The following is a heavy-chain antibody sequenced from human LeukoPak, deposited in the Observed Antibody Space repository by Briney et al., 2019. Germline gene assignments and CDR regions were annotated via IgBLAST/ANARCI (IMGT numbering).Heavy chain of an antibody. J-gene: IGHJ4*02. CDR2: IYYSGRT. CDR3: ARDPDSSSDHFDY. D-gene: IGHD6-6*01. V-gene: IGHV4-59*12. CDR1: GGSISSYY. Sequence: SETLSLTCTVSGGSISSYYWSWVRQPPGKGREWVGYIYYSGRTNYNPSLKRRVTISVDTSKKQFSLKLSSVTAADTAVYYCARDPDSSSDHFDYWGQGTLVTVSS.